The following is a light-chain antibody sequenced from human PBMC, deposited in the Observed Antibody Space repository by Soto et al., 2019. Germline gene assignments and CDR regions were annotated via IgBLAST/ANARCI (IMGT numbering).Light chain of an antibody. CDR3: SSYTGSSTLVV. Sequence: QSALTQPASVSGAPGQSISISCTGTSSDVGGFNYVSWYQQHPGKTPKLIISDVRNRPSGVSDRFSGSRSGNTASLTISGLQAEDEADYYCSSYTGSSTLVVFGGGTKVTVL. CDR1: SSDVGGFNY. J-gene: IGLJ2*01. V-gene: IGLV2-14*01. CDR2: DVR.